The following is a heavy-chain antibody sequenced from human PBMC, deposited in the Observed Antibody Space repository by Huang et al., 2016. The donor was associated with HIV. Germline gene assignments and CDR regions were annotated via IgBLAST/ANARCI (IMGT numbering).Heavy chain of an antibody. CDR1: GGSFSGYY. J-gene: IGHJ4*02. Sequence: QVQLRQWGAGLVKPSETLSLTCDVYGGSFSGYYWTWIRQSPGKGLEWIGEINHIRQITYHPSLTTLVTIPNDTATNQFSLQLTFVSAAVTGVYFCAREKAADSALYGVYYFDYWGEGALVTVTS. D-gene: IGHD6-19*01. CDR3: AREKAADSALYGVYYFDY. CDR2: INHIRQI. V-gene: IGHV4-34*01.